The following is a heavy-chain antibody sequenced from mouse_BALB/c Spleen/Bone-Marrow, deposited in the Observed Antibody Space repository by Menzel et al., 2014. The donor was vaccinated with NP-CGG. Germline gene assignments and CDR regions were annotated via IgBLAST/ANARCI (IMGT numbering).Heavy chain of an antibody. Sequence: EVNVVESGGGMVQPGGSLRLSCATSGFTFTDYYMSWVRQPPGKALEWLTFIRNKANGYTTEYSASVKGRFTISRDNSQSILYLQMNTLRAEDSATYYCARDMGLLRFDYWGQGTTLTVSS. CDR1: GFTFTDYY. CDR3: ARDMGLLRFDY. D-gene: IGHD2-3*01. CDR2: IRNKANGYTT. V-gene: IGHV7-3*02. J-gene: IGHJ2*01.